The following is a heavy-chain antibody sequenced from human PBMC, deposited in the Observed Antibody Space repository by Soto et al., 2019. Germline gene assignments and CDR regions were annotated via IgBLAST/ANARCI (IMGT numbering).Heavy chain of an antibody. Sequence: ASVKVSCKASGYTFSAYFITWARQAPGQGLEWMGRISAYDGNTNYAHMLQDRVTMTTDRSTTTAYMELRSLRSDDTALYYCARHNYYSGLDVWGQGTPVTVSS. CDR2: ISAYDGNT. CDR3: ARHNYYSGLDV. J-gene: IGHJ6*02. CDR1: GYTFSAYF. V-gene: IGHV1-18*01.